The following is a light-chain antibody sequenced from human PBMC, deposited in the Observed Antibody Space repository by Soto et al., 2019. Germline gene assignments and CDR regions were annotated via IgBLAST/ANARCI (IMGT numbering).Light chain of an antibody. CDR3: SSYTSTNIPI. V-gene: IGLV2-14*03. Sequence: QSVLTQPASVSGSPGQSITISCTETSSDVGGYDYVSWYQHHPGKAPKLMIFDVSHRPSGVSDRFSGSKSGNTASLTISGLQAEDEADYYCSSYTSTNIPIFGGGTQLTVL. J-gene: IGLJ7*01. CDR2: DVS. CDR1: SSDVGGYDY.